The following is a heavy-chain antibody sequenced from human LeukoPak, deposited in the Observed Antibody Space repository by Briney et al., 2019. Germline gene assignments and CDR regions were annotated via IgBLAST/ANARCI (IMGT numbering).Heavy chain of an antibody. D-gene: IGHD6-13*01. Sequence: GGSLRLSCAASGFTFSSYEMNWVRQAQGQGLEWVSYISSSGSTIYYADSVKGRFTISRDNSKNTLYLQMDSLIAEDTAFYYCARGVQSSSSVDYWGQGTLVTVSS. J-gene: IGHJ4*02. CDR1: GFTFSSYE. CDR3: ARGVQSSSSVDY. V-gene: IGHV3-48*03. CDR2: ISSSGSTI.